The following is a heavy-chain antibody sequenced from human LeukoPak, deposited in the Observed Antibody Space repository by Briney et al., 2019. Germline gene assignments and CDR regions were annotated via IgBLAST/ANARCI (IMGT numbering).Heavy chain of an antibody. CDR3: ARVLYYYDSSGTPTATYYFDY. Sequence: MASETLSLTCAVYGGSFSGYYWSWIRQPPGKGLEWIGEINHSGSTNYNPSLKSRVTISVDTSKNQFSLKLSSVTAADTAVCYCARVLYYYDSSGTPTATYYFDYWGQGTLVTVSS. J-gene: IGHJ4*02. CDR1: GGSFSGYY. CDR2: INHSGST. V-gene: IGHV4-34*01. D-gene: IGHD3-22*01.